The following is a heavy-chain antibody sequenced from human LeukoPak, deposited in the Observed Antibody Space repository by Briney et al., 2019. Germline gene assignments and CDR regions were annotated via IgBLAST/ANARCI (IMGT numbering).Heavy chain of an antibody. Sequence: GGSLRLSCAASGFTFSSYAMSWVRQAPGKGLEWVSAISGSGGGTYYADSVKGRFTISRDNSKNTLYLQMNSLRAEDTAVYYCVGPFDSSYEPQFDYWGQGTLVTVSS. J-gene: IGHJ4*02. CDR3: VGPFDSSYEPQFDY. CDR2: ISGSGGGT. CDR1: GFTFSSYA. V-gene: IGHV3-23*01. D-gene: IGHD5-12*01.